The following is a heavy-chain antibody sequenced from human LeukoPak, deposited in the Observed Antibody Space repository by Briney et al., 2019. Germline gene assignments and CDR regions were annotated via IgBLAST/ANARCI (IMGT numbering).Heavy chain of an antibody. J-gene: IGHJ4*02. Sequence: PGGSLRLSCAASGFTFSDYYMSWIRQAPGKGLEWVSYISSSSSYTSYADSVKGRFTISRDNAKNSLYLQMNSLRAEDTAVYYCARGVYGDYDLSYYFDYWGQGTLVTVSS. V-gene: IGHV3-11*06. CDR2: ISSSSSYT. CDR1: GFTFSDYY. D-gene: IGHD4-17*01. CDR3: ARGVYGDYDLSYYFDY.